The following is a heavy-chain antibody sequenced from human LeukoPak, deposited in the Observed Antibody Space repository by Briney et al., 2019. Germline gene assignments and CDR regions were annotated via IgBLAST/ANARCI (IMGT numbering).Heavy chain of an antibody. CDR1: GFTFSSYG. V-gene: IGHV3-33*06. J-gene: IGHJ4*02. CDR3: AKDDQIRGFDY. CDR2: IWYDGSNK. Sequence: PGRSLRLSCAASGFTFSSYGMHWVRQAPGKGLEWVAVIWYDGSNKYYADSVKGRFTISRDNSKNTLYLQMNSLRAEDTAVYYCAKDDQIRGFDYWGQGTLVTVSS.